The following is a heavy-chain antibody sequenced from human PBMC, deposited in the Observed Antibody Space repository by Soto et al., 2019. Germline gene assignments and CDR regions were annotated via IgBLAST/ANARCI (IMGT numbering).Heavy chain of an antibody. CDR2: TFSNDEK. J-gene: IGHJ5*02. CDR1: GFSLSNVRMG. D-gene: IGHD5-12*01. V-gene: IGHV2-26*01. CDR3: ARILVDSGYALDWFDP. Sequence: SGPTLVNPTETLTLTCTVSGFSLSNVRMGVSWIRQPPGKALEWLAHTFSNDEKSYSTSLKSRLTISKDTSKSQVVLTMTIMDPVDTAIYYCARILVDSGYALDWFDPWGQETLVTVSS.